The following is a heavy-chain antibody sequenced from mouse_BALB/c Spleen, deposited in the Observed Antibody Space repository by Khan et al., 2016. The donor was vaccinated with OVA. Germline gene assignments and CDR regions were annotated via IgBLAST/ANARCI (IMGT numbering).Heavy chain of an antibody. J-gene: IGHJ1*01. Sequence: QVQLQQSGNELIRPGTSVKMSCKASGYTFTNYWLGWVKQRPGHGLEWIGDIYPTGYFTNYNEKFKGKATLTVDTSSNTAYMQLSGLKSEDSAVYFCTRWGNWFFDVWGEGTTVTVSS. CDR2: IYPTGYFT. CDR3: TRWGNWFFDV. CDR1: GYTFTNYW. V-gene: IGHV1-63*02.